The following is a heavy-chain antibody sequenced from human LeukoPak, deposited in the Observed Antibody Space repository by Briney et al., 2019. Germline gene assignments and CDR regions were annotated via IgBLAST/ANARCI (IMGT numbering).Heavy chain of an antibody. J-gene: IGHJ4*02. CDR3: ARVAGWHGEFDY. D-gene: IGHD6-19*01. V-gene: IGHV1-2*02. Sequence: ASVKVSCKASGYTFTCYYMHWVRQAPGQGLEWMGWINPNSGGTNYAQKFQGRVTMTRDTSISTAYMELSRLRSDDTAVYYCARVAGWHGEFDYWGQGTLVTVSS. CDR1: GYTFTCYY. CDR2: INPNSGGT.